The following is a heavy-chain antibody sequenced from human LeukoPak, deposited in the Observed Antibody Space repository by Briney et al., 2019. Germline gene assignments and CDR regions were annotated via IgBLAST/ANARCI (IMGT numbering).Heavy chain of an antibody. D-gene: IGHD2/OR15-2a*01. V-gene: IGHV4-34*01. CDR3: ARNMRNFDY. CDR1: GGSFSGYY. Sequence: PSETLSLTCAVYGGSFSGYYWNWIRQPPGKGLEWIGEINHSGSTNYNPSLKSRVTISVDTSKNQFSLKLSSVTAADTAVYYCARNMRNFDYWGQGTLVTVSS. CDR2: INHSGST. J-gene: IGHJ4*02.